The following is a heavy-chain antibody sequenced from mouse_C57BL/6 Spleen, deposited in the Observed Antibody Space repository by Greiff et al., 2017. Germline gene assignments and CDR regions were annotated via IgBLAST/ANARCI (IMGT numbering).Heavy chain of an antibody. CDR1: GYTFTDYY. V-gene: IGHV1-26*01. Sequence: EVQLQQSGPELVKPGASVKISCKASGYTFTDYYMNWVKQSPGKSLEWIGDINPNNGGTSYNQKFKGKATLTVDKSSSTAYMELRSLTSEDSAVYYCARGDYCSSYAHYYAMDYWGQGTSVTVSS. J-gene: IGHJ4*01. D-gene: IGHD1-1*01. CDR3: ARGDYCSSYAHYYAMDY. CDR2: INPNNGGT.